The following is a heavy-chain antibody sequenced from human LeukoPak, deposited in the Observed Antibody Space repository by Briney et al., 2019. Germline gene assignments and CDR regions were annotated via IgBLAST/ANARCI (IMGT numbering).Heavy chain of an antibody. V-gene: IGHV4-59*01. J-gene: IGHJ5*02. Sequence: SETLSLTCTVSGGSISSYYWSWIRQPPVKGLEWIGYIYYSGSTNYNPSLKSRVTISVDTSKNQFSLKLSSVTAADTAVYYCARDSGLNWFDPWGQGTLVTVSS. D-gene: IGHD3/OR15-3a*01. CDR1: GGSISSYY. CDR3: ARDSGLNWFDP. CDR2: IYYSGST.